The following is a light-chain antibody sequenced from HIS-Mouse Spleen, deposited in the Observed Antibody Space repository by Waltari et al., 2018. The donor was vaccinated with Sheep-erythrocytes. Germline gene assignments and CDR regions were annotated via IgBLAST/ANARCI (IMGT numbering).Light chain of an antibody. CDR2: DVS. Sequence: QSALTQPRSVSGSPGRSVTISCTGTSSDVGGYNYVSWYQQHPGKAPKLMIYDVSKRPSGVPDRFSGSKSGNTASLTISGLQAEDEADYYCCSYAGSSTWVFGGGTKLTVL. J-gene: IGLJ3*02. CDR1: SSDVGGYNY. V-gene: IGLV2-11*01. CDR3: CSYAGSSTWV.